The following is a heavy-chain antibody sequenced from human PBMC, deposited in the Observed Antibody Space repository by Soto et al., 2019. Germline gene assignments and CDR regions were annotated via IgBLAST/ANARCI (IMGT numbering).Heavy chain of an antibody. CDR1: GFTFSSYA. D-gene: IGHD3-22*01. CDR2: ISGSGGST. J-gene: IGHJ4*02. CDR3: AKDYYDSSGFGPPYYFDH. V-gene: IGHV3-23*01. Sequence: GGSLRLSCAASGFTFSSYAMSWVRQAPGKGLEWVSAISGSGGSTYYADSVKGRFTISRDNSKNTLYLQMNSLRAEDTAVYYCAKDYYDSSGFGPPYYFDHWGQGTLVTVSS.